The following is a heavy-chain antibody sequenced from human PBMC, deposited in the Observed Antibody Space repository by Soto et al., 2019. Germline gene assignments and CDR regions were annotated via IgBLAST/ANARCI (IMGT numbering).Heavy chain of an antibody. V-gene: IGHV1-18*01. CDR2: ISAYNGNR. CDR3: ARALYRSGTYYAFDN. D-gene: IGHD1-26*01. J-gene: IGHJ4*02. Sequence: QVPLVQSGAEVKKPGASVTVSCKTSGYTPTNYDIGWVRQAPGQGLEWMGWISAYNGNRNSAQKLQCRLTMTTDTSTKTAYMELRSLRSDDTAVYYCARALYRSGTYYAFDNWGQGTLVTVSS. CDR1: GYTPTNYD.